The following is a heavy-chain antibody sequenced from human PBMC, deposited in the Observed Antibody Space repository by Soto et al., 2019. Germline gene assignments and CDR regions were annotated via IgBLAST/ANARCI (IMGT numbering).Heavy chain of an antibody. Sequence: QVQLVQSGPELKKPGAAVRVSCKASGYTSDSYGLSWVRQAPGQGLEWMGWISTYTGNTDYPQRFQGRVTMDTDTSTSTAYLDLRSLTSDDTAVYYCVRDVSVSSGSFGGYWGQGTLVTVSS. V-gene: IGHV1-18*01. CDR3: VRDVSVSSGSFGGY. D-gene: IGHD3-10*01. CDR2: ISTYTGNT. CDR1: GYTSDSYG. J-gene: IGHJ4*02.